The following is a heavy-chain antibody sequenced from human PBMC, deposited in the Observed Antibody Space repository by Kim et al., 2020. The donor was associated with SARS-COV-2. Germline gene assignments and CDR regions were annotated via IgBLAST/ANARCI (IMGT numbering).Heavy chain of an antibody. J-gene: IGHJ3*02. V-gene: IGHV4-59*08. D-gene: IGHD6-19*01. CDR1: GGSISSYY. Sequence: SETLSLTCTVSGGSISSYYWSWIRQPPGKGLEWIGYIYYSGSTNYNPSLKSRVTISEDTSKNQFSLKLSSVTAADTAVYYCARGRWLVIAFDIWGQGTMVTVSS. CDR2: IYYSGST. CDR3: ARGRWLVIAFDI.